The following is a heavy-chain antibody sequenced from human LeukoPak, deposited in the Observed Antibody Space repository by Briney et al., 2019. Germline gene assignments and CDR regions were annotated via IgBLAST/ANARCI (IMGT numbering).Heavy chain of an antibody. J-gene: IGHJ4*02. CDR1: GFTFSSYS. V-gene: IGHV3-21*01. CDR3: ARDLTMATTSLNAY. D-gene: IGHD5-12*01. CDR2: ISSSSGYI. Sequence: PGGSLRLSCAASGFTFSSYSMNWFRQAPEKGLEWVSSISSSSGYIYYADSVKGRFTISKDNAKNSLYLQMNSLRAEDTAIYYCARDLTMATTSLNAYWGQGTLVTVSS.